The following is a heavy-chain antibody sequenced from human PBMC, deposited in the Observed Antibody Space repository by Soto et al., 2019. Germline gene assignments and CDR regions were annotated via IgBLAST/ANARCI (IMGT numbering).Heavy chain of an antibody. V-gene: IGHV1-69*05. Sequence: SVKVSCKASGGTFSSYATSWVRQAPGQGLEWMGGIIPIFGTANYAQKFQGRVTITTDESTSTAYMELSSLRSDDTAVYYCARVLADRPTYYDFWSGYYNAYWGRRTLVPVSS. D-gene: IGHD3-3*01. CDR3: ARVLADRPTYYDFWSGYYNAY. CDR1: GGTFSSYA. CDR2: IIPIFGTA. J-gene: IGHJ4*02.